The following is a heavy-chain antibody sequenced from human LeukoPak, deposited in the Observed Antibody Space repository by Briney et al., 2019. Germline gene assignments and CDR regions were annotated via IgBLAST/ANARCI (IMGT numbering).Heavy chain of an antibody. Sequence: GGSLRLSCAASGITFEDYAMHWVRQAPGKGLEWVSFISGDGGTTYYADSVKGRFTISRDNSKTSLYPQMNSLRTEDTALYYCAKDQGASGWGAFDYWGQGTLVTVSS. CDR1: GITFEDYA. V-gene: IGHV3-43*02. CDR3: AKDQGASGWGAFDY. D-gene: IGHD6-19*01. CDR2: ISGDGGTT. J-gene: IGHJ4*02.